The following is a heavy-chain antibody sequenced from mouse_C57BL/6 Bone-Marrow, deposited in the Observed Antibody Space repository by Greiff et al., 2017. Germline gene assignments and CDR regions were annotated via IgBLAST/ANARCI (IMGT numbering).Heavy chain of an antibody. Sequence: EVKLVESGGGLVKPGGSLKLSCAASGFTFSSYAMSWVRQTPEKRLEWVATISDGGSYTYYPDNVKGRVTISGDNANNNLYLQMSHLKSEDTAVYYCARGGYGYPAWFAYWGQGTLVTVSA. D-gene: IGHD2-2*01. CDR2: ISDGGSYT. CDR1: GFTFSSYA. CDR3: ARGGYGYPAWFAY. V-gene: IGHV5-4*03. J-gene: IGHJ3*01.